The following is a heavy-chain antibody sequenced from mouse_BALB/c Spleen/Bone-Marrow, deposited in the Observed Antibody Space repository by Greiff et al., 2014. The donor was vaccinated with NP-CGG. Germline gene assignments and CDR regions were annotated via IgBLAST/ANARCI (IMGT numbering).Heavy chain of an antibody. J-gene: IGHJ2*01. Sequence: VQLQQSGAELVKPGASVKLSCKASGYTFTSYWMHWAKQRPGQGLEWIGEINPSNGRTNYNEKFKSKATLTVDKSSSTAYMQLSSLTSEDSAVYYCAGPFDYWGQGTTLTVSS. CDR1: GYTFTSYW. V-gene: IGHV1S81*02. CDR3: AGPFDY. CDR2: INPSNGRT.